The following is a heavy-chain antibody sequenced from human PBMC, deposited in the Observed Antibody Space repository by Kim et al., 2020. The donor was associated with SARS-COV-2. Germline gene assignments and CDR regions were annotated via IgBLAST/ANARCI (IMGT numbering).Heavy chain of an antibody. D-gene: IGHD3-3*01. V-gene: IGHV3-11*01. CDR1: GFTFSDYY. CDR2: IRSSGSTI. Sequence: GGSLRLSCAASGFTFSDYYMSWIRQAPGKGLEWVAYIRSSGSTINYADSVKGRFTISRDNSKNSLYLQMNSLRAEDTAVYYCARELTRLTIVGVVHRYGMEVWARGTTVPVPS. CDR3: ARELTRLTIVGVVHRYGMEV. J-gene: IGHJ6*02.